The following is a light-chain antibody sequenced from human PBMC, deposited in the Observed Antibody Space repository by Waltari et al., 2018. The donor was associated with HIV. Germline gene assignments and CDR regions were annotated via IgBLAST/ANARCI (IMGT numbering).Light chain of an antibody. CDR2: GAS. CDR3: QQYRDLPPT. Sequence: DVQMTQSPSSLSASVGDSVTITCQASHDISDNLNWYQQKPGKAPKLLIYGASNLETGVPSRFSGRGSGIHFFFTITSLQSEDIATYYCQQYRDLPPTFGPGTTMDVK. CDR1: HDISDN. J-gene: IGKJ3*01. V-gene: IGKV1-33*01.